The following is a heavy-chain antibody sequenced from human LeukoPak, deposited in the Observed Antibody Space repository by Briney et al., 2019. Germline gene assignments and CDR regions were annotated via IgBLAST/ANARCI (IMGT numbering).Heavy chain of an antibody. V-gene: IGHV3-21*01. CDR3: ARATRGGYDGYFDY. CDR2: ISTSSSYI. D-gene: IGHD5-12*01. Sequence: GGSLRLSCAASGFTLSSYSMNWVRQAPGKGLEWVSFISTSSSYIYYADSVKGRFIISRDNARKSLYLQMNSLRAEDTAVYYCARATRGGYDGYFDYWGQGTLVTVSS. CDR1: GFTLSSYS. J-gene: IGHJ4*02.